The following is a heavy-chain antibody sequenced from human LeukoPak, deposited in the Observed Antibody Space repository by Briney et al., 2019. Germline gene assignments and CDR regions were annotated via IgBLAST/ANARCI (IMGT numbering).Heavy chain of an antibody. V-gene: IGHV4-30-2*01. CDR1: GGSISSGGYY. CDR3: ARREQLVRDAFDI. CDR2: IYHSGST. Sequence: PSETLSLTCTVSGGSISSGGYYWSWIRQPPGKGLEWIGYIYHSGSTYYNPSLKSRVTISVDRSKNQFSLKLSSVTAADTAVYYCARREQLVRDAFDIWGQGTMVTVSS. J-gene: IGHJ3*02. D-gene: IGHD6-6*01.